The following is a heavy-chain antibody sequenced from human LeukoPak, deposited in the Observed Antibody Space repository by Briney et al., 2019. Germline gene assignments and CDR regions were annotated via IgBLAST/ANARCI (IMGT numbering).Heavy chain of an antibody. CDR2: IKHDGSEE. D-gene: IGHD3-10*01. V-gene: IGHV3-7*02. J-gene: IGHJ4*02. Sequence: GGSLRLSCAASGFTFSSYWMTWVRQAPGKGLEWVANIKHDGSEEYYVDSVKGRFTISRDNAKNSLYLQMNSLRAEDTAVYYCVRGLDYNVAWVYWGQGTLVTVSS. CDR3: VRGLDYNVAWVY. CDR1: GFTFSSYW.